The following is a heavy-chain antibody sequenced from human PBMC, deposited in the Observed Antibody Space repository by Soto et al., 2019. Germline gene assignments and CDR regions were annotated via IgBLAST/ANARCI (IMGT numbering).Heavy chain of an antibody. D-gene: IGHD2-2*01. Sequence: SETLSLTCTVSGGSISSYYWSWIRQPPGKGLEWIGYIYYSGSTNYNPSLKSRVTISVDTSKNQFSLKLSSVTAADTAVYYWARDYPAVDPTGQVPAAAFDIWGQGTMVTVSS. CDR3: ARDYPAVDPTGQVPAAAFDI. CDR1: GGSISSYY. V-gene: IGHV4-59*01. CDR2: IYYSGST. J-gene: IGHJ3*02.